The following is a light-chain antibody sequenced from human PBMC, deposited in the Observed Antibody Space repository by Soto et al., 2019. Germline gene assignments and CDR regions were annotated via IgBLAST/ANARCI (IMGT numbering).Light chain of an antibody. CDR1: RGHGIYT. CDR2: IDSDGSH. Sequence: QSVLTQSPSASDSLGASVKITCTLSRGHGIYTIAWHQQQPGKGPRFLMKIDSDGSHRKGDGIPDRFSGSSSGADRYLTISSLQTEDEADYFCQTWDTATRVFGGGTKLTVL. V-gene: IGLV4-69*01. J-gene: IGLJ3*02. CDR3: QTWDTATRV.